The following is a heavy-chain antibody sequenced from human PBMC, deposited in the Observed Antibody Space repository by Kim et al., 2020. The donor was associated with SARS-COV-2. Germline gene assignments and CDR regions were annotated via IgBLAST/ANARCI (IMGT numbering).Heavy chain of an antibody. Sequence: SETLSLTCAVYGGSFSGYYWSWIRQPPGKGLEWIGEINHSGSTNYNPSLKSRVTISVDTSKNQFSLKLSSVTAADTAVYYCASGVVLKEWFAGGYCSSTSCPYYYYYGMDVWGQGTTVTVSS. CDR1: GGSFSGYY. CDR2: INHSGST. D-gene: IGHD2-2*01. CDR3: ASGVVLKEWFAGGYCSSTSCPYYYYYGMDV. J-gene: IGHJ6*02. V-gene: IGHV4-34*01.